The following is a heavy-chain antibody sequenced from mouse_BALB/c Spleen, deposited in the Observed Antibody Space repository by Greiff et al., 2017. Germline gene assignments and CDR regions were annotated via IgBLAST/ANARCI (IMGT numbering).Heavy chain of an antibody. D-gene: IGHD2-1*01. CDR3: ARDYYGNSYYFDY. CDR2: I. V-gene: IGHV5-15*02. Sequence: IYYADTVTGRFTISRENAKNTLYLEMSSLRSEDTAMYYCARDYYGNSYYFDYWGQGTTLTVSS. J-gene: IGHJ2*01.